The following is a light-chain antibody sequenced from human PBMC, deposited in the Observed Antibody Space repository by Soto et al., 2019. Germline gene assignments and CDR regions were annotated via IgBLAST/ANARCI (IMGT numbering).Light chain of an antibody. Sequence: QSVLTQPASVSGSPGQSITISCTGTSSDLGSYNYVSWYQQHPGKAPKLMIYEASNRPSGVSTRFSGSKSGNTASLTIFGLQAEDEADYYCSSYTTSKMPVFGGGTKVTVL. CDR2: EAS. CDR3: SSYTTSKMPV. CDR1: SSDLGSYNY. J-gene: IGLJ2*01. V-gene: IGLV2-14*01.